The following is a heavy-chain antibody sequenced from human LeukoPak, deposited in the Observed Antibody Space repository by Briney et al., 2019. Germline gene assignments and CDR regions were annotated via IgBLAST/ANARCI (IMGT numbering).Heavy chain of an antibody. CDR2: IYTSGST. CDR3: ARDTRFGQARGYSSSWYGSAHWFDP. D-gene: IGHD6-13*01. CDR1: GGSISSGSYY. V-gene: IGHV4-61*02. J-gene: IGHJ5*02. Sequence: SETLSLTCTVSGGSISSGSYYWSWIRQPAGKGLEWIGRIYTSGSTNYNPSLKSRVTISVDTSKNQFSLKLSSVTAADTAVYYCARDTRFGQARGYSSSWYGSAHWFDPWGQGTLVTVSS.